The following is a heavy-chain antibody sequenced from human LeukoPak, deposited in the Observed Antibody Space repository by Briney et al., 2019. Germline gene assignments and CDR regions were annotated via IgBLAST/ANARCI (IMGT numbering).Heavy chain of an antibody. CDR3: ARYRYGSGSYYKSYGMDV. J-gene: IGHJ6*04. D-gene: IGHD3-10*01. V-gene: IGHV4-59*01. CDR1: GGSISRYY. Sequence: MPSETLSLTCTVSGGSISRYYWSWIRQPPGKGLEWIGYIYYSGSTNYNPSLKSRVTISVDTSKNQFSLKLSSVTAADTAVYYCARYRYGSGSYYKSYGMDVWGKGTTVTVSS. CDR2: IYYSGST.